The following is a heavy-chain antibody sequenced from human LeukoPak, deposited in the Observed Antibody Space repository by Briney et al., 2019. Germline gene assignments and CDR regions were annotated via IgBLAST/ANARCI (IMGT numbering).Heavy chain of an antibody. CDR1: GFTFSNYW. D-gene: IGHD5-18*01. CDR2: IKQDGSEK. CDR3: ARDGTLIQSGFDY. Sequence: GGSLRLSCAASGFTFSNYWMSWVRQAPGKGLEWVANIKQDGSEKYYVDSVKGRFTISRDNAKNSLYLQMNSLRAEDTAVYYCARDGTLIQSGFDYWGQGTLVTVSS. J-gene: IGHJ4*02. V-gene: IGHV3-7*01.